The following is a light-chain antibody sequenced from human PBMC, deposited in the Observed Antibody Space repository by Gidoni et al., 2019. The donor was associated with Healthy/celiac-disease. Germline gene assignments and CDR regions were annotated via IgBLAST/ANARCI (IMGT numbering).Light chain of an antibody. J-gene: IGLJ1*01. CDR3: SSYTSSSTLPYV. V-gene: IGLV2-14*01. Sequence: QSALTQPASGQSITISCTGTSSDVGGYNYVSWYQQHPGKAPKLMIYAASNRPSGVSNRFSGSKSGNTASLTLSGLQAEDEADYYCSSYTSSSTLPYVFGTGTKVTVL. CDR2: AAS. CDR1: SSDVGGYNY.